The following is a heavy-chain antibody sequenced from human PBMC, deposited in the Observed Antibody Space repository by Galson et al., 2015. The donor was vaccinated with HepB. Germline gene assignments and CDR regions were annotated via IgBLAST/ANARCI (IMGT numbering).Heavy chain of an antibody. D-gene: IGHD3-10*01. J-gene: IGHJ4*02. Sequence: SVKVSCRASGGTFSSYTISWVRQAPGQGLEWMGRIIPILGIANYAQKFQGRVTITADESTSTAYMELSSLRSEDTAVYYCARENRYYGSGSYYKGGIGMYYWGQGTLVTVSS. CDR3: ARENRYYGSGSYYKGGIGMYY. CDR1: GGTFSSYT. CDR2: IIPILGIA. V-gene: IGHV1-69*04.